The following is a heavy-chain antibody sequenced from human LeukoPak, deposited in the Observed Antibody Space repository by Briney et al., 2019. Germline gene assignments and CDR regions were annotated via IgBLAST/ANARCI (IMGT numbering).Heavy chain of an antibody. CDR3: ASSGGSWDRARFDY. J-gene: IGHJ4*02. V-gene: IGHV4-34*01. CDR2: INHSGST. CDR1: GGSFSGYY. Sequence: SETLSLTCAVYGGSFSGYYWSWICQPPGKGLEWIGEINHSGSTNYNPPLKSRVTISVDTSKNQFSLKLSSVTAADTAVYYCASSGGSWDRARFDYWGQGTLVTVSS. D-gene: IGHD1-26*01.